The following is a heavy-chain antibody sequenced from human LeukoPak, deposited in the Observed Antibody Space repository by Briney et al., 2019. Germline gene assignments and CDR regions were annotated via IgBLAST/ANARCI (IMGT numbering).Heavy chain of an antibody. D-gene: IGHD3-9*01. Sequence: ASVKVSCAASGFTFSSYSMNWVRQAPGKGLEWVSSISSGSSYIYYADSVKGRFTISRDNAKNSLYLQVNSLKAEDTAVYYCARDAVDSLDYWGQGTLVTVSS. CDR2: ISSGSSYI. CDR3: ARDAVDSLDY. CDR1: GFTFSSYS. J-gene: IGHJ4*02. V-gene: IGHV3-21*01.